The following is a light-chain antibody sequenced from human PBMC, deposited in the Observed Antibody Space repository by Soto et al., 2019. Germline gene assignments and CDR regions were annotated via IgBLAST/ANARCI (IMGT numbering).Light chain of an antibody. CDR3: QQYICYSGT. CDR2: GAS. Sequence: TESTSRRSASVGNRVTITYWLAWYQHKPGKAPKLLIYGASSLESGVPSRFSGSGSGTDFTLTACSLRPEYLASYCSQQYICYSGTFGAGTKVDIK. J-gene: IGKJ4*02. V-gene: IGKV1-5*01. CDR1: W.